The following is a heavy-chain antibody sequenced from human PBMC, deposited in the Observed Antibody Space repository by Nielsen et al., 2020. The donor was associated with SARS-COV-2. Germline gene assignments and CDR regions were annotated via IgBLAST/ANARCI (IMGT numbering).Heavy chain of an antibody. Sequence: VRQMPGKGLEWMGIINPSGGSTSYAQKFQGRVTMTRDTSTSTVYMELSGLRSEDTAVYYCARGPGSYYDFWSGSLDYNWFDPWGQGTLVTVSS. D-gene: IGHD3-3*01. J-gene: IGHJ5*02. V-gene: IGHV1-46*01. CDR3: ARGPGSYYDFWSGSLDYNWFDP. CDR2: INPSGGST.